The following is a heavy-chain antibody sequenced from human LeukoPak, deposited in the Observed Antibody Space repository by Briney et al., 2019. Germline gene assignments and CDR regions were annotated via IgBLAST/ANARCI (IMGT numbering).Heavy chain of an antibody. V-gene: IGHV4-61*05. CDR2: IYYSGST. D-gene: IGHD1-26*01. CDR3: ARATTKGSVFDY. CDR1: GGSISSSIYF. J-gene: IGHJ4*02. Sequence: SETLSLTCTVSGGSISSSIYFWGWIRQPPGKGLEWIGYIYYSGSTNYNPSLKSRVTISVDTSKNQFSLKLSSVTAADTAVYYCARATTKGSVFDYWGQGTLVTVSS.